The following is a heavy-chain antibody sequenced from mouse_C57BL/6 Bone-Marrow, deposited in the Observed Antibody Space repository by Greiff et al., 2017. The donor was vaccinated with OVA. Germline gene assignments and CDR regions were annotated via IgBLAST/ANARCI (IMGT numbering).Heavy chain of an antibody. Sequence: QVQLQQSGAELARPGASVKLSCKASGYTFTSYGISWVKQRTGQGLEWIGEIYPRSGNTYYNEKFKGKATLTADKSSSTAYMELRSLASEDSAVCFCADWDDWYFDVWGTGTTVTVSS. CDR3: ADWDDWYFDV. D-gene: IGHD4-1*01. J-gene: IGHJ1*03. CDR1: GYTFTSYG. V-gene: IGHV1-81*01. CDR2: IYPRSGNT.